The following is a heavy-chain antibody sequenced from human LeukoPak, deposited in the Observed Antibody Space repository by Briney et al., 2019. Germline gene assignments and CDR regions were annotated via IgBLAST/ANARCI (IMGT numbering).Heavy chain of an antibody. CDR3: ARDLLYTTLGLGRWFDP. D-gene: IGHD1-1*01. Sequence: GGSLRLSCAASGFTFSSYGMHWVRKAPGKGLEWVAVIWYDGSNKYYADSVKGRFTISRDNSKNTLYLQMNSLRAEDTAVYYCARDLLYTTLGLGRWFDPWGQGTLVTVSS. J-gene: IGHJ5*02. V-gene: IGHV3-33*01. CDR2: IWYDGSNK. CDR1: GFTFSSYG.